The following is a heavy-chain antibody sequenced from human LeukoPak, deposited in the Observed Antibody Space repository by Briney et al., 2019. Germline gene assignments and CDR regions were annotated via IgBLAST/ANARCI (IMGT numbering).Heavy chain of an antibody. CDR2: ISDSGANT. V-gene: IGHV3-23*01. Sequence: GGSLRLSCAASGFTFSTYAMSWVRQAPGKGLEWVSTISDSGANTYYADSVKGRFTISRDNSKNTLYLQMNSLRAEDTAVYYCAKTTYYYDSSGYRWYYFDYWGQGTLVTVSS. CDR1: GFTFSTYA. J-gene: IGHJ4*02. D-gene: IGHD3-22*01. CDR3: AKTTYYYDSSGYRWYYFDY.